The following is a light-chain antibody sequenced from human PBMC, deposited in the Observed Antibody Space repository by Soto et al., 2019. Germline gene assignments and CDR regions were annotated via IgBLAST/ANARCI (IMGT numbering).Light chain of an antibody. CDR2: DNS. CDR1: SVSIASEH. V-gene: IGLV6-57*04. Sequence: NFMLTQSLSVSESPGKTVTISCTRSSVSIASEHVQWYQQRPGSAHPTVIYDNSQRPTGVPDRFSGSIDSSSNSASLTISGLKTEDEADYYCQSFDTSTVVFVGGTKLTVL. J-gene: IGLJ2*01. CDR3: QSFDTSTVV.